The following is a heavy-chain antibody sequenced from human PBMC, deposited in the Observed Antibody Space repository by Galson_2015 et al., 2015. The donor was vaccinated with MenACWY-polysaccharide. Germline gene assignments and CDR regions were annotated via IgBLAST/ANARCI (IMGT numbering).Heavy chain of an antibody. J-gene: IGHJ4*02. CDR2: ISYDGDNK. CDR3: ARGDEGY. Sequence: SLRLSCAASGFTFSSNAMHWVRQAPGKGLEWVAVISYDGDNKYYTDSVKGRFTISRDNLKNTLFLQMNSLRAEDTAVYYCARGDEGYWGQGTLVTVSS. CDR1: GFTFSSNA. V-gene: IGHV3-30-3*01.